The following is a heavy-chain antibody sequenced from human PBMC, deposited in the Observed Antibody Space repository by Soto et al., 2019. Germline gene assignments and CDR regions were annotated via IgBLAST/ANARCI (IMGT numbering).Heavy chain of an antibody. V-gene: IGHV3-53*01. Sequence: EVQLVESGGGLTQPGGSLRLSCVVSGFIVSISHMIWVRQAPGKGLEGVSILYNHGKTNYVDSVKGRFAITRDNSKNTVYLQMNSLRVEDTSVYYCARLTEAERHWGQGALVTVSS. CDR2: LYNHGKT. CDR3: ARLTEAERH. D-gene: IGHD1-1*01. J-gene: IGHJ4*02. CDR1: GFIVSISH.